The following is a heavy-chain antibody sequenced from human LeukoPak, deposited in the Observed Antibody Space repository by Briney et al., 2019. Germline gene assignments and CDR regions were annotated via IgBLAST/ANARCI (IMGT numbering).Heavy chain of an antibody. CDR3: ARGGYSSGWYPLYYYYGMDV. J-gene: IGHJ6*02. V-gene: IGHV3-13*01. CDR2: IGTAGDT. D-gene: IGHD6-19*01. Sequence: PGGSLRLSCAASGFTFSSYSMNWVRQAPGKGLEWVSAIGTAGDTYYPGSVKGRFTISRENAKNSLYLQMNSLRAGDTAVYYCARGGYSSGWYPLYYYYGMDVWGQGTTVTVSS. CDR1: GFTFSSYS.